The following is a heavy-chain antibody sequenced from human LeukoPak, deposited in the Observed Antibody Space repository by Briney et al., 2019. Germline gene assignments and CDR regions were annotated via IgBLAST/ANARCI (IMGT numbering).Heavy chain of an antibody. CDR2: ISSSSSTI. Sequence: PGGSLRLSCAASGFTFSSYSMNWVRQAPGKGLEWVSYISSSSSTIYYADSVKGRFTISRDNAKNSLYLQMNSLRAEDTAVYYCAREWAAAGRGGLDYWGQGTLVTVSS. CDR1: GFTFSSYS. J-gene: IGHJ4*02. V-gene: IGHV3-48*01. CDR3: AREWAAAGRGGLDY. D-gene: IGHD6-13*01.